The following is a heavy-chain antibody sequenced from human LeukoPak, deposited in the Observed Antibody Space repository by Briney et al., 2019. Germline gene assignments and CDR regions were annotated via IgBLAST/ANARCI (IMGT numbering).Heavy chain of an antibody. CDR2: IYSGGST. CDR1: GFTVSSNY. J-gene: IGHJ4*02. D-gene: IGHD3-22*01. Sequence: PGGSLRLSCAASGFTVSSNYMSWVRQAPGKGLEWVSVIYSGGSTYYADSVKGRFTISRDNSKSTLYLQMNSLRTEDTAVYYCATSRDFYDTSGYYPYYFDCWGQGTLVTVSS. V-gene: IGHV3-53*05. CDR3: ATSRDFYDTSGYYPYYFDC.